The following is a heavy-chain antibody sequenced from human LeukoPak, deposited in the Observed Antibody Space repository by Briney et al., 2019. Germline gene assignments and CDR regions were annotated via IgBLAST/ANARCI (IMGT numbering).Heavy chain of an antibody. D-gene: IGHD6-13*01. V-gene: IGHV1-3*01. CDR1: GYTFTSYA. Sequence: ASVKVSCKASGYTFTSYAMHWVRQAPGQRLEWMGWINAGNGNTKYSQKFQGRVTITGDTSASTAYMELSSLRSEDTAVYYCARVRQQLVPDYWGQGTLVTVSS. J-gene: IGHJ4*02. CDR3: ARVRQQLVPDY. CDR2: INAGNGNT.